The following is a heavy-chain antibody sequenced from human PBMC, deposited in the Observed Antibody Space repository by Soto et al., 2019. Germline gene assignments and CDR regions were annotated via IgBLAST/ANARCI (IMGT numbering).Heavy chain of an antibody. CDR2: ISYDGSNK. CDR1: GFTFSSYA. D-gene: IGHD5-12*01. J-gene: IGHJ4*02. CDR3: AREGRHSGYDTFDY. V-gene: IGHV3-30-3*01. Sequence: QVQLVESGGGVVQPGRSLRLSCAASGFTFSSYAMHWVRQAPGKGLEWVAVISYDGSNKYYADSVKGRFTISRDNSKNTLYLQMTRLRAEDTAVYYCAREGRHSGYDTFDYWGQGTLVTVSS.